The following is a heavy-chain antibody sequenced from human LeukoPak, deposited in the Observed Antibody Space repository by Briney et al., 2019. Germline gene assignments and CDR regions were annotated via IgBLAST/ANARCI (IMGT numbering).Heavy chain of an antibody. Sequence: GASVKVSCKASGYPFRSYVMHWLRQAPGQSLEWIGWINPANGNTKYSRNFQGRVTITRDTSASVVYMEPSSLRYEDTAVYYCARDGYDADGYLDYWGQGALVPVSS. CDR3: ARDGYDADGYLDY. D-gene: IGHD5-12*01. V-gene: IGHV1-3*01. CDR2: INPANGNT. CDR1: GYPFRSYV. J-gene: IGHJ4*02.